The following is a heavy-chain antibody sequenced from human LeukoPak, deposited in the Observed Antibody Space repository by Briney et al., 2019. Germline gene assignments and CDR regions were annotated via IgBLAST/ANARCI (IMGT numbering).Heavy chain of an antibody. V-gene: IGHV3-23*01. CDR2: IRGSGERT. CDR1: GFTFSSYA. CDR3: ARASVGWWHDRPYYMDV. Sequence: GSLRLSCAGSGFTFSSYAMSWVRQAPGQGPEWVSAIRGSGERTHYAGSVKGRFTISRDNSKNTLSLQMNSLRAEDTAVYYCARASVGWWHDRPYYMDVWGKGTTVTASS. J-gene: IGHJ6*03. D-gene: IGHD2-8*02.